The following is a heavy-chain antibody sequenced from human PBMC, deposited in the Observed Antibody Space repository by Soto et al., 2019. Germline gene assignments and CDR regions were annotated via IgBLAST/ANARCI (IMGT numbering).Heavy chain of an antibody. J-gene: IGHJ5*02. Sequence: ASVKGSCKASGYTFTSYGISWVRQAPGQGLEWMGWISAYNGNTNYAQKLQGRVTMTTDTSTSTAYMELRSLRSDDTAVYYCARDPSSSCWLYNWFDPWGQGTLVTVSS. CDR1: GYTFTSYG. CDR3: ARDPSSSCWLYNWFDP. D-gene: IGHD6-13*01. V-gene: IGHV1-18*01. CDR2: ISAYNGNT.